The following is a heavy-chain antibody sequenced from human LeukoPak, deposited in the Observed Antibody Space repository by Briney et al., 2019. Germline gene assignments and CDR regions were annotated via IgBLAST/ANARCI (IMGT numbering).Heavy chain of an antibody. CDR1: GFTFSSYD. V-gene: IGHV3-23*01. J-gene: IGHJ4*02. D-gene: IGHD2-21*02. CDR2: ISGSGGRT. Sequence: GGSLRLSCVASGFTFSSYDMNWVRQAPGKGLEWVSTISGSGGRTNYADSVKGRFTISRDNSKNTLYLQVHSLRAEDTAVYHCAKGAPTHPPGYCGGDCYYYFDYWGQGTLVTVSS. CDR3: AKGAPTHPPGYCGGDCYYYFDY.